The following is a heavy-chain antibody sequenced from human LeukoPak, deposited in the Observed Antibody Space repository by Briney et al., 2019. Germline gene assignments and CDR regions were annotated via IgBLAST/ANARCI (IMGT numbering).Heavy chain of an antibody. V-gene: IGHV4-34*01. J-gene: IGHJ4*02. CDR3: ARRVTYYYDSSGYSPRRPFDY. CDR1: GGSFSGYY. Sequence: SETLSLTCAVYGGSFSGYYWSWIRQPPGKGLEWIGEINHSGSTNYNPSLKSRVTISVDTSKNQFSLKLSSVTAADTAVYYCARRVTYYYDSSGYSPRRPFDYWGQGTLVTVSS. CDR2: INHSGST. D-gene: IGHD3-22*01.